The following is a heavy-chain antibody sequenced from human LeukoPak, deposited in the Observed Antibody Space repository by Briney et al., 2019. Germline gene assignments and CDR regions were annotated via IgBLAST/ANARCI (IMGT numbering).Heavy chain of an antibody. CDR1: GGSISSSSYY. CDR3: ASERITIFGVVIMFY. D-gene: IGHD3-3*01. CDR2: IYYSGST. V-gene: IGHV4-39*01. Sequence: SETLSLTCTVSGGSISSSSYYWGWIRQPPGKGLEWIGSIYYSGSTYYNPSLKSRVTISVDTSKNQFSLKLSPVTAADTAVYYCASERITIFGVVIMFYWGQGTLVTVSS. J-gene: IGHJ4*02.